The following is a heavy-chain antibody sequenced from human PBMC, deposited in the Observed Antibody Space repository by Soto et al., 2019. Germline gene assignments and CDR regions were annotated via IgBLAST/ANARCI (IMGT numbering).Heavy chain of an antibody. CDR3: ARDLGTYPGSYFDY. J-gene: IGHJ4*02. CDR2: IWYDGSKK. D-gene: IGHD2-15*01. V-gene: IGHV3-33*01. CDR1: GFTFRSYG. Sequence: PVGSLRLSCAASGFTFRSYGMFWVRQAPGKGLEWVALIWYDGSKKYYADSVKGRFTISRDDSKNTLNLQMNSLRAEDTAVYHCARDLGTYPGSYFDYWGQGTLVTVSS.